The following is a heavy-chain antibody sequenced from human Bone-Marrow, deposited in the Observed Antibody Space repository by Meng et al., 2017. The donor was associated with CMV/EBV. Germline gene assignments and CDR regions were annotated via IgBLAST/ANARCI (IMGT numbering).Heavy chain of an antibody. CDR3: ARGKGSMVRGVITPGNEWFDY. J-gene: IGHJ4*02. D-gene: IGHD3-10*01. Sequence: SVKVSCKASGGTFNSYAISWVRRAPGQGLDWMGGIIPIFGTANYAQKFQGRVTITTDESTSTAYMELSSLRSEDTAVYYCARGKGSMVRGVITPGNEWFDYWGQGTLVTVSS. CDR1: GGTFNSYA. V-gene: IGHV1-69*05. CDR2: IIPIFGTA.